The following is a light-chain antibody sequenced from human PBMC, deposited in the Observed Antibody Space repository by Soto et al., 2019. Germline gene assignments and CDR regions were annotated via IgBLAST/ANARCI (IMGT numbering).Light chain of an antibody. Sequence: ERVMTQSPATLSVSPGERATLSCRASQSVSSNLAWYQQKPGQAPWILIYDASTRATGIPARFSGSGSGTEFTLTISSLQSEDFAVYYCQQYNDWPLTFGGGTKVEIK. CDR1: QSVSSN. J-gene: IGKJ4*01. CDR3: QQYNDWPLT. V-gene: IGKV3-15*01. CDR2: DAS.